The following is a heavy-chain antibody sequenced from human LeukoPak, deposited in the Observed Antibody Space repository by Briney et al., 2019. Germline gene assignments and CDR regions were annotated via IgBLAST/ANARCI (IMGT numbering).Heavy chain of an antibody. D-gene: IGHD5-18*01. J-gene: IGHJ4*02. V-gene: IGHV3-30*04. CDR2: ISYDGSNK. CDR1: GFTFSSYA. CDR3: ARARIQPAKTYYFDY. Sequence: GRSLRLSCAASGFTFSSYAMHWVRQAPGKGLEWVAVISYDGSNKYYADSVKGRFTISRDNSKNTLYLQMNSLRAEDTAVYCCARARIQPAKTYYFDYWGQGTLVTVSS.